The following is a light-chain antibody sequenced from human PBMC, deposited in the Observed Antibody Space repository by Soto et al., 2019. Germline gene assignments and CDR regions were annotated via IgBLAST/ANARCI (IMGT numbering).Light chain of an antibody. J-gene: IGKJ4*01. CDR3: QQRNNWPLT. Sequence: EIVLTQSPATLSLSPGERATLSCRASKSVSSYLAWYQQKPGQAPRLLIYDASTRATGIPARFSGSGSGTDFTVTSSSLEPEDFAGYYCQQRNNWPLTFGGGTKVEIK. V-gene: IGKV3-11*01. CDR1: KSVSSY. CDR2: DAS.